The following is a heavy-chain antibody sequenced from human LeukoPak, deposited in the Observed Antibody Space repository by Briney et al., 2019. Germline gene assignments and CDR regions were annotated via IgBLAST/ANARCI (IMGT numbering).Heavy chain of an antibody. CDR3: ARDPSRPLQSYFDY. Sequence: GGSLRLSCAASGFTFSSYAMHWVRQAPGKGLEWVAVISYDGSNKYYADSVKGRFTISRDNSKNTLYLQMNSLRAEDTAVYYCARDPSRPLQSYFDYWGQGTLVTVSS. CDR1: GFTFSSYA. CDR2: ISYDGSNK. D-gene: IGHD2-15*01. V-gene: IGHV3-30-3*01. J-gene: IGHJ4*02.